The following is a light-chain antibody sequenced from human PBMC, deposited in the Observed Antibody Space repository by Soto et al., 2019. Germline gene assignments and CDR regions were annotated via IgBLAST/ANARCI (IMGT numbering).Light chain of an antibody. CDR2: RVS. J-gene: IGKJ4*01. CDR3: QQHNDWPLT. Sequence: EIAMTQSPGTLSVSPGGTATLSCRASQSLNTNLAWSQPKAGQAPRLLIYRVSTRATGVPARLSGSGSGTEFTLTINSLQSEDFAVYYCQQHNDWPLTFGGGTKVEIK. CDR1: QSLNTN. V-gene: IGKV3-15*01.